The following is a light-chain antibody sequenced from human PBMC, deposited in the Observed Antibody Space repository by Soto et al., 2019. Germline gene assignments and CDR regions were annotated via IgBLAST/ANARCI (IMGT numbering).Light chain of an antibody. J-gene: IGLJ2*01. CDR1: NSNIGNNY. CDR3: VTWDDSLSAVL. V-gene: IGLV1-51*01. Sequence: QSELTQPPSVSAAPGQKVTISCSGSNSNIGNNYVSWYQHLPGTAPKLLIYDNDKRPSGIPDRFSGSKSGTSATLGITGLQTGDEADYYCVTWDDSLSAVLFGGGTKLTVL. CDR2: DND.